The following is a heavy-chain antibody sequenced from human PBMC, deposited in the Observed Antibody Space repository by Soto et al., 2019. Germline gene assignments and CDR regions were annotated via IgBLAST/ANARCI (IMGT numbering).Heavy chain of an antibody. D-gene: IGHD1-26*01. CDR1: GGTFSSYA. V-gene: IGHV1-69*06. CDR2: IIPIFGTA. Sequence: SVKVSGKASGGTFSSYAISWVRQAPGQGLEWMGGIIPIFGTANYAQKFQGRVTITADKSTSTAYMELSSLRSEDTAVYYCASMGATNYFDYWGQGTLVTVSS. J-gene: IGHJ4*02. CDR3: ASMGATNYFDY.